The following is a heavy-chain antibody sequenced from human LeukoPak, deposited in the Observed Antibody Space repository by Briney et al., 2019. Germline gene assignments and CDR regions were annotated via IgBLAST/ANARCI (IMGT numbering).Heavy chain of an antibody. J-gene: IGHJ5*02. CDR1: GFTFSSYA. V-gene: IGHV3-30-3*01. D-gene: IGHD6-13*01. CDR3: AREGMQQLVGNWFDP. CDR2: ISYDGSNK. Sequence: GRSLRLSCAASGFTFSSYAMHWVRQAPGKGLEWVAVISYDGSNKYYADSVKGRFTISRDNSKNTLYLQMNSLRAEDTAVYYCAREGMQQLVGNWFDPWGQGTLVTVSS.